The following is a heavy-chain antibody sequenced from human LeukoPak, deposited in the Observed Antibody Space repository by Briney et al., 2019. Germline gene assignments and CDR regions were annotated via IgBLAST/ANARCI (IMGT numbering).Heavy chain of an antibody. D-gene: IGHD3-10*01. V-gene: IGHV3-21*01. J-gene: IGHJ4*02. Sequence: GGSLRLSCVVSGFTFSSYSMNWVRQAPGKGLEWVPSISSSSSYIHYADSVKGRFTISRDNAKNSLCLQMNSLRAEDTAVYYCARDLSYGSGSYPYFFDYWGQGTLVTVSS. CDR2: ISSSSSYI. CDR3: ARDLSYGSGSYPYFFDY. CDR1: GFTFSSYS.